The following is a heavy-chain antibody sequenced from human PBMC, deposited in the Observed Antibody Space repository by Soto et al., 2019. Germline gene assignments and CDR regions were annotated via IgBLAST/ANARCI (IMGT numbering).Heavy chain of an antibody. CDR3: ARLDFWSGISIGY. V-gene: IGHV4-39*01. Sequence: SETLSLTCTVSGGSISSSSYYWGCTRQPPGKGLEWIGSIYYSGSTYYNPSLKSRVTISVDTSKNQFSLKLSSVTAADTAVYYCARLDFWSGISIGYWGQGTLVTVSS. D-gene: IGHD3-3*01. CDR1: GGSISSSSYY. J-gene: IGHJ4*02. CDR2: IYYSGST.